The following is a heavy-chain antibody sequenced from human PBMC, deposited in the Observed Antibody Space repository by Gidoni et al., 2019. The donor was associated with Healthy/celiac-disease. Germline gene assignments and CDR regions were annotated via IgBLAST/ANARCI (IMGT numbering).Heavy chain of an antibody. D-gene: IGHD2-21*01. Sequence: QVQLVESGGGLVKPGGSLRLSCAASGFPFSDYYMIWIRQAPGKGLEWVSSISSSGSTLYYADSVKGRFTISRDNAKNSLYLQMNSLRAEDTAVYYCAREAYCGGDCYPYGMDVWGQGTTVTVSS. CDR3: AREAYCGGDCYPYGMDV. CDR2: ISSSGSTL. V-gene: IGHV3-11*01. J-gene: IGHJ6*02. CDR1: GFPFSDYY.